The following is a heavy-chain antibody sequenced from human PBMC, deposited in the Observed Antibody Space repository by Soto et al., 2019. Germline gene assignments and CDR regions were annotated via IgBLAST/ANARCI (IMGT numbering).Heavy chain of an antibody. CDR3: ARGVSRLGYCSSTSCFNWFDP. J-gene: IGHJ5*02. CDR2: IYYSGST. Sequence: SETLSLTCAVSGGSISSGGYSWSWIRQPPGKGLEWIGYIYYSGSTYYNPSLKSRVTISVDTSKNQFSLKLSSVTAADTAVYYCARGVSRLGYCSSTSCFNWFDPWGQGTLVTVSS. CDR1: GGSISSGGYS. D-gene: IGHD2-2*01. V-gene: IGHV4-30-2*03.